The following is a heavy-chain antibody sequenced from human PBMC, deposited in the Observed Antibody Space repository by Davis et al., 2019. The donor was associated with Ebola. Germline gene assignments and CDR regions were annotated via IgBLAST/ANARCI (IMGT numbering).Heavy chain of an antibody. J-gene: IGHJ3*02. CDR3: TRERSGTIFGVVIEAFDI. CDR2: IKSETDGGAT. CDR1: GFTFSSYA. Sequence: GESLKISCAASGFTFSSYAMSWVRQAPGKGLEWVGRIKSETDGGATDYAAPVKGRFSISTDGSKNTLYLQMNSLKTEDTAVYYCTRERSGTIFGVVIEAFDIWGQGTMVTVSS. V-gene: IGHV3-15*01. D-gene: IGHD3-3*01.